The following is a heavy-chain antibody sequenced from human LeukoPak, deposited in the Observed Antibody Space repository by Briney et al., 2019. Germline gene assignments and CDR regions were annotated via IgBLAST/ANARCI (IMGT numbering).Heavy chain of an antibody. CDR2: ISAYNGDT. D-gene: IGHD3-16*01. J-gene: IGHJ4*02. Sequence: ASVKVSCKASGYTFTTYGFSWVRQAPGQGLEWMGWISAYNGDTNYPQKLQDRLTMTTDTSTSTAYMELRSLTSDDTAVYYCAREERGLGLFEFWGQGTLVTVSS. V-gene: IGHV1-18*01. CDR1: GYTFTTYG. CDR3: AREERGLGLFEF.